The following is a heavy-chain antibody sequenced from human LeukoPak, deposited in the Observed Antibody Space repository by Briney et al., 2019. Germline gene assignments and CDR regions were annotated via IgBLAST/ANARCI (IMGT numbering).Heavy chain of an antibody. CDR2: INPNSGGT. J-gene: IGHJ4*02. Sequence: ASVKVSCKASGYTFTDNYIHWVRQAPGQGLEWMGWINPNSGGTNYAQKFQGRFTMTRDTSISTAYMEMSRLRSDDTAIYYCARAHALSPPNRRLQSSFDYWGQGTLVTVSS. D-gene: IGHD5-24*01. CDR3: ARAHALSPPNRRLQSSFDY. V-gene: IGHV1-2*02. CDR1: GYTFTDNY.